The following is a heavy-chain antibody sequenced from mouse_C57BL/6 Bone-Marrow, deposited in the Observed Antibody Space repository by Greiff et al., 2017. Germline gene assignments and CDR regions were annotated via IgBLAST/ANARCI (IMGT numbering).Heavy chain of an antibody. CDR2: IHPNSGST. V-gene: IGHV1-64*01. Sequence: PGQGLEWIGMIHPNSGSTNYNEKFKSKATLTVDKSSSTAYMQLSSLTSEDSAVYYCARDPYYGSSYWYFDVWGTGTTVTVSS. D-gene: IGHD1-1*01. J-gene: IGHJ1*03. CDR3: ARDPYYGSSYWYFDV.